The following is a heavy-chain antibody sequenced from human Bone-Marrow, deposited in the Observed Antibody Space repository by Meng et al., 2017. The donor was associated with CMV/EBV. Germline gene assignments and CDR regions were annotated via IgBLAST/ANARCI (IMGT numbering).Heavy chain of an antibody. CDR3: ARKEQLALGSEWFDP. Sequence: ASVKVSCKASGYTFTGYYMHWVRQAPGQGLEWMGWMNPNSGNTGYAQKFQGRVTMTRNNSISTAYMELSSLRSEDTAVYYWARKEQLALGSEWFDPWGQGTLVTVSS. J-gene: IGHJ5*02. CDR1: GYTFTGYY. CDR2: MNPNSGNT. D-gene: IGHD6-6*01. V-gene: IGHV1-8*02.